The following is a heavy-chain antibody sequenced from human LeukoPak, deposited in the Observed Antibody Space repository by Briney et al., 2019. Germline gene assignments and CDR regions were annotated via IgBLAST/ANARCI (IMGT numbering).Heavy chain of an antibody. Sequence: PGGSLRLSCAASGFTFSSYSMNWVRQAPGKGLEWVSSISSSSSYIYYADSVKGRFTISRDNAKNSLYLQMNSLRAEDTAVYYCARDLGSYGPFDYWGQGTLDTVSS. V-gene: IGHV3-21*01. CDR2: ISSSSSYI. J-gene: IGHJ4*02. CDR1: GFTFSSYS. D-gene: IGHD5-18*01. CDR3: ARDLGSYGPFDY.